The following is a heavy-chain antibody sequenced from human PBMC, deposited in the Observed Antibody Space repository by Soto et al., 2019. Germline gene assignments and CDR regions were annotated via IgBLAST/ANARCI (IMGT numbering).Heavy chain of an antibody. J-gene: IGHJ6*02. V-gene: IGHV3-23*01. CDR3: AKALVDTAMVTDYYYGMDV. CDR1: GFTFSSYA. Sequence: GGSLRLSCAASGFTFSSYAMSWVRQAPGKGLEWVSAISGSGGSTYYADSVKGRFTISRDNSKNTLYLQMNSLRAEDTAVYYCAKALVDTAMVTDYYYGMDVWGQGTTVTVSS. D-gene: IGHD5-18*01. CDR2: ISGSGGST.